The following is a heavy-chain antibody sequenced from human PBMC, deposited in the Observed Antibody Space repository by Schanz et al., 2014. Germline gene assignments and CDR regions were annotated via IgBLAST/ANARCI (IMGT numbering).Heavy chain of an antibody. D-gene: IGHD3-16*01. CDR2: ISYSGST. V-gene: IGHV4-31*03. CDR3: ARHGGITSYPMDA. J-gene: IGHJ6*02. Sequence: QVQLQESGPGLVKPSQTLSLTCTVSGASISSGGYYWDWIRLLPGKGLEWIGYISYSGSTSFNPSLKSRLTMSVDTSKNQFSLRLSSVTAADTAVYYCARHGGITSYPMDAWGHGTTVTVSS. CDR1: GASISSGGYY.